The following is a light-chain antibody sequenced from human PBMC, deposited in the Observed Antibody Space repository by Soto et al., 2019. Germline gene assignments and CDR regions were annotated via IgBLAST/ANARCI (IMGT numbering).Light chain of an antibody. CDR3: QQNYSSPLT. CDR2: AAS. J-gene: IGKJ4*01. CDR1: QTISSY. V-gene: IGKV1-39*01. Sequence: DIQMTQSPSSLSASVGDRVTITCRASQTISSYLNWYQQTPGKAPKLLIYAASSLQSGVPSRFSGSGSGTDFTLTISSLQPADFATYYCQQNYSSPLTFGGGTKVEI.